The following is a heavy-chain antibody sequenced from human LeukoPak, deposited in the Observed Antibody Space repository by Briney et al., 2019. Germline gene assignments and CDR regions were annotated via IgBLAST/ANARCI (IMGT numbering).Heavy chain of an antibody. D-gene: IGHD5-12*01. CDR2: IYTSGST. CDR3: AREGYVEELDY. J-gene: IGHJ4*02. CDR1: GDSISSGRYY. V-gene: IGHV4-61*02. Sequence: PSETLSLTCTVSGDSISSGRYYWRWLRQPAGKGLEWIGRIYTSGSTNYNPSLKSRVTISVGTSKNQFSLKLSSVTAADTAVYYCAREGYVEELDYWGQGTLVTVS.